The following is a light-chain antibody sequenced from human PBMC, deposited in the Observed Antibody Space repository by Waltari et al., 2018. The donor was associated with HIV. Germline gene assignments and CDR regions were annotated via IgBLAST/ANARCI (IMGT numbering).Light chain of an antibody. V-gene: IGLV2-18*01. CDR3: SLYTGTTNVL. CDR2: EVN. Sequence: SDVGSYNRVSWYQQPPGTAPKLIIYEVNNRPSGVPDRFSGSQSGNTASLTISGLQAEDEADYYCSLYTGTTNVLFGGGTKLTVL. J-gene: IGLJ2*01. CDR1: SDVGSYNR.